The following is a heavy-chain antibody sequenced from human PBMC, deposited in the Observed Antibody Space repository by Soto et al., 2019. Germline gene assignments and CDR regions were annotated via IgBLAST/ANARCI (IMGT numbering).Heavy chain of an antibody. CDR2: INHSGST. CDR3: ARGNQYYGMDV. Sequence: PSETLSITCAFYGGSFSVYYWSWIRQPPGKGLEWIGEINHSGSTNYNPSLKSRVTISVDTSKNQFSLKLSSVTAADTAVYYCARGNQYYGMDVWGQGTTVTVSS. J-gene: IGHJ6*02. CDR1: GGSFSVYY. V-gene: IGHV4-34*01.